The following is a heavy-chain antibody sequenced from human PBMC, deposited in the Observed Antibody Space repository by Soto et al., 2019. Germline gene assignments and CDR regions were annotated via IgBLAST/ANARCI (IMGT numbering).Heavy chain of an antibody. V-gene: IGHV3-23*01. J-gene: IGHJ4*02. CDR2: ISGSAGST. Sequence: GGSLRLSCAASGFTFSTQAMSWVRQAPGKGLEWVSGISGSAGSTHYADSVKGRFTISRDNSKNTLYLQMNSLRAEDTAVYYCAKMPIMAAEAGLDSWGQGTLVTVSS. CDR1: GFTFSTQA. CDR3: AKMPIMAAEAGLDS. D-gene: IGHD6-19*01.